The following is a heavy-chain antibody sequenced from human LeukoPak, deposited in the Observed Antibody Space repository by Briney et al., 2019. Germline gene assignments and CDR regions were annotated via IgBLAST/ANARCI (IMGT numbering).Heavy chain of an antibody. D-gene: IGHD6-13*01. J-gene: IGHJ3*01. V-gene: IGHV3-23*01. Sequence: PGGSLRLSCAPSGFTVTSYGMTWVRQAPGEGLEWVSAFSATAGSAQNAESVKGRFTISRDNSKNSLYLQMNSLRDEDTAVYYCAKARIASAGTGAFDVWGQGTMVTVSS. CDR1: GFTVTSYG. CDR3: AKARIASAGTGAFDV. CDR2: FSATAGSA.